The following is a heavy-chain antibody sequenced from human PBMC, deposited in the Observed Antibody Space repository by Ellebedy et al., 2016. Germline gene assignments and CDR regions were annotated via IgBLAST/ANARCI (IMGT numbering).Heavy chain of an antibody. J-gene: IGHJ4*02. D-gene: IGHD6-13*01. CDR2: IYHSGST. V-gene: IGHV4-30-2*01. CDR1: GGSISSGGYS. Sequence: SETLSLXXAVSGGSISSGGYSWSWIRQPPGKGLEWIGYIYHSGSTYYNPSLKSRVTISVDRSKNQFSLKLSSVTAADTAVYYCARAAAGRISFDYWGQGTLVTVSS. CDR3: ARAAAGRISFDY.